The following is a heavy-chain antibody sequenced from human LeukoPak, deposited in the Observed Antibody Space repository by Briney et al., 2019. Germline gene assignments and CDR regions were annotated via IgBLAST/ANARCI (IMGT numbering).Heavy chain of an antibody. Sequence: SETLSLTCTFSGGSISSYYWSWIRQPPGKGLEWIGYIYYSGITNYNPSLKSRVTISVDTSNNQFSLKLSSVTAADTAVYYCARGGIYDYVWGSYRFDYWGQGTLVTVSS. D-gene: IGHD3-16*02. J-gene: IGHJ4*02. CDR1: GGSISSYY. CDR3: ARGGIYDYVWGSYRFDY. CDR2: IYYSGIT. V-gene: IGHV4-59*12.